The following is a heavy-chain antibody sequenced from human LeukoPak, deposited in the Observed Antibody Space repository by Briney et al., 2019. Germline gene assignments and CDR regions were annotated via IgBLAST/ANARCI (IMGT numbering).Heavy chain of an antibody. V-gene: IGHV3-30*02. CDR3: AKDLDYYDSSGYGPGY. J-gene: IGHJ4*02. Sequence: GGSLRLSCAASGFTFSSYGMHWVRQAPGKGLEWVAFIRYDGSNKYYADSVKGRFTISRDNSKNTPYLQMNSLRAEDTAVYYCAKDLDYYDSSGYGPGYWGQGTLVTVSS. CDR2: IRYDGSNK. CDR1: GFTFSSYG. D-gene: IGHD3-22*01.